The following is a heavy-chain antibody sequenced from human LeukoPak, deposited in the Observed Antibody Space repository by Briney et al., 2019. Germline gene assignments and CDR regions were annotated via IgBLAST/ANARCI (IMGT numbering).Heavy chain of an antibody. V-gene: IGHV3-48*01. D-gene: IGHD3-3*01. J-gene: IGHJ4*02. Sequence: GGSLRLSCAASEFTFSSYSMNWVRQAPGKGLEWVSYISSSSSTIYYADSVKGRFTISRDNAKNSLYLQMNSLRAEDTAVYYCARDFGIFGVVNWGQGTLVTVSS. CDR3: ARDFGIFGVVN. CDR1: EFTFSSYS. CDR2: ISSSSSTI.